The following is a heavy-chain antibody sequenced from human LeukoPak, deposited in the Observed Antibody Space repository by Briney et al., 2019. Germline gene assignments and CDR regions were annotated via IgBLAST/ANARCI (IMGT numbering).Heavy chain of an antibody. J-gene: IGHJ5*02. CDR2: IYTSGST. V-gene: IGHV4-4*07. CDR3: ARDLNDSSGSNWFDP. D-gene: IGHD3-22*01. CDR1: GGSISSYY. Sequence: SETLSLTCTVSGGSISSYYWSWIRQPAGKGLEWIGRIYTSGSTNYNPSLKSRVTMSVDTSKNQFSLKLSFVTAADTAVYYCARDLNDSSGSNWFDPWGQGTLVTVSS.